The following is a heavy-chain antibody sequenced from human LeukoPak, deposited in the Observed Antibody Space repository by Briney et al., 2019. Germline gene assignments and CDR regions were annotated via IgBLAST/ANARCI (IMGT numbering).Heavy chain of an antibody. J-gene: IGHJ4*02. V-gene: IGHV3-7*03. D-gene: IGHD5-18*01. CDR3: ARAVTSMDGY. Sequence: PGGSLRLSCAASGFTFSSYAMTWVRQAPGKGLEWVASLNEDGSKRSYVGSVKGRFTISRDNAQNSVFLQMNSLTAEDTAVYYCARAVTSMDGYWGQGTLVTVSS. CDR2: LNEDGSKR. CDR1: GFTFSSYA.